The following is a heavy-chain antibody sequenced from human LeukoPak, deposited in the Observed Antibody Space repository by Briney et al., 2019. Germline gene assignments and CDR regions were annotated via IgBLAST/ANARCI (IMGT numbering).Heavy chain of an antibody. V-gene: IGHV4-59*01. D-gene: IGHD6-13*01. Sequence: SETLSLTCTVSGGSISSYYWSWIRQPPGKGLEWIGYIYYSGSTNYNPSLKSRVTISVDTSKNQFSLKLSSVTAADTAVYYCARGSYIAATGPGFDPWAREPWSPSPQ. CDR3: ARGSYIAATGPGFDP. J-gene: IGHJ5*02. CDR1: GGSISSYY. CDR2: IYYSGST.